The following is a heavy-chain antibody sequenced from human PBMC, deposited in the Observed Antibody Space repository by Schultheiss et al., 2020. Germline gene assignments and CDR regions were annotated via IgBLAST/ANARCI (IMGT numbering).Heavy chain of an antibody. D-gene: IGHD5-12*01. J-gene: IGHJ4*02. CDR3: ARDAQVASNDY. CDR1: GFTFSSYS. Sequence: GGSLRLSCAASGFTFSSYSMNWVRQAPGKGLEWVSYISSSGSTIYYADSVKGRFTISRDNAKNSLYLQMNSLRAEDTAVYYCARDAQVASNDYWGQGTLVTVSS. V-gene: IGHV3-48*04. CDR2: ISSSGSTI.